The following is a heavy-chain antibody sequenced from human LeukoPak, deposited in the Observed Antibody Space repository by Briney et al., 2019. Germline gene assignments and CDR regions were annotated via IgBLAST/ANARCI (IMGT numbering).Heavy chain of an antibody. CDR2: ISAYNGNT. V-gene: IGHV1-18*01. D-gene: IGHD3-9*01. CDR1: GYTFTSYG. J-gene: IGHJ4*02. Sequence: GASVKVSCKASGYTFTSYGISWVRQAPGQGLEWMGWISAYNGNTNYAQKLQGRVTMTTDTSTSTAYMELRSLRSDDTDVYYCARYDILTGHNVLFDYWGQGTLVTVSS. CDR3: ARYDILTGHNVLFDY.